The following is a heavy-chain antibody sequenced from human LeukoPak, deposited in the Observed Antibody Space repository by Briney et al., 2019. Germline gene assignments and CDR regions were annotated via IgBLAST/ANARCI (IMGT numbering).Heavy chain of an antibody. J-gene: IGHJ4*02. CDR2: IDPDDSYT. CDR3: ARLSGKGIDY. Sequence: GESLKISSKGSGYSFTSYRISWVGRMAGKDLEWRGRIDPDDSYTNYSPSFQGHFTISADKSSSTAYLQWSSLKASDTAMYYCARLSGKGIDYWGQGTLVTVSS. V-gene: IGHV5-10-1*01. D-gene: IGHD3-3*01. CDR1: GYSFTSYR.